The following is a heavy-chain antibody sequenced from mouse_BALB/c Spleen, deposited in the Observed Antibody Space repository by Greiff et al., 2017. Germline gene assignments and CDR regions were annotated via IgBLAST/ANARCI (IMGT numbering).Heavy chain of an antibody. D-gene: IGHD2-4*01. CDR1: GYSFTSYY. J-gene: IGHJ3*01. CDR3: AIYYDYGPLAY. CDR2: IDPFNGGT. Sequence: EVQLQQSGPELMKPGASVKISCKASGYSFTSYYMHWVKQSHGKSLEWIGYIDPFNGGTSYNQKFKGKATLTVDKSSSTAYMHLSSLTSEDSAVYYCAIYYDYGPLAYWGQGTLVTVSA. V-gene: IGHV1-28*01.